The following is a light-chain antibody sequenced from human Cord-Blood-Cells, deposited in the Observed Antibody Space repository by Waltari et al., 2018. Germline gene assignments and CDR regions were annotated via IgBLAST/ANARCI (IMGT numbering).Light chain of an antibody. CDR1: TGHSNYK. J-gene: IGLJ3*02. CDR2: VGTGGIVG. Sequence: QPVLTQPPSASASLGASVTPTCTLSTGHSNYKVDWSQQRPGKGPRFVMRVGTGGIVGSKGDGIPDRFSVLGSGLNRYLTIKNIQEEDESDYHCGADHGSGSNFVWVFGGGTKLTVL. CDR3: GADHGSGSNFVWV. V-gene: IGLV9-49*01.